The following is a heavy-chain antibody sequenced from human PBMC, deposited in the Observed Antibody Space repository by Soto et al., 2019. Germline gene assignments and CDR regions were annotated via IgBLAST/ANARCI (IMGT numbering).Heavy chain of an antibody. CDR3: ARGVAGTGFDL. D-gene: IGHD6-19*01. Sequence: SQTLSLTCAISGDSVSSNTAAWNWIRSSPSRGLEWLGRTYYKSNWRHDYAVSVKSRITVNPDTSKNHFSLQLNSVTPDDTAVYYCARGVAGTGFDLWGQGTLVTVSS. J-gene: IGHJ4*02. CDR2: TYYKSNWRH. V-gene: IGHV6-1*01. CDR1: GDSVSSNTAA.